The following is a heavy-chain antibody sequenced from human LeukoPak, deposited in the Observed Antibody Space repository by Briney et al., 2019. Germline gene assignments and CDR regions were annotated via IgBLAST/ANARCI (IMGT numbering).Heavy chain of an antibody. J-gene: IGHJ4*02. D-gene: IGHD3-9*01. CDR3: ARDSGRYFDWLLPFDY. CDR1: GYIFTGYY. V-gene: IGHV1-2*02. CDR2: INPNSGGT. Sequence: ASVKVSCKASGYIFTGYYMHWVRQAPGQGLEWMGWINPNSGGTNYAQKLQGRVTMTTDTSTSTAYMELRSLRSDDTAVYYCARDSGRYFDWLLPFDYWGQGTLVTVSS.